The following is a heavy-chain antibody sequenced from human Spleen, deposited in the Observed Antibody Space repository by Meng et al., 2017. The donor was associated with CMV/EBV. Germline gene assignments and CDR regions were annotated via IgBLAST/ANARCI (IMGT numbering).Heavy chain of an antibody. CDR2: IYSDGDT. D-gene: IGHD6-13*01. V-gene: IGHV3-NL1*01. J-gene: IGHJ4*02. Sequence: GESLKISCAASGFSFSSYGMHWVRQAPGKGLEWVSFIYSDGDTFYADSVKGRFTISRDNSKNALYLQMNSLRAEDTAIYYCARPTQLYSSSWASVWYWGQGTLVTVSS. CDR3: ARPTQLYSSSWASVWY. CDR1: GFSFSSYG.